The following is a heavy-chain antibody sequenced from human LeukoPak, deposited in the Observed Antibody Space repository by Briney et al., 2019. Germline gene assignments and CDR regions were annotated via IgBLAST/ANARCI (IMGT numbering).Heavy chain of an antibody. J-gene: IGHJ5*02. V-gene: IGHV1-46*01. CDR2: INPSGGST. CDR3: ARGGSGYFSWFDP. Sequence: ASVKVSCKASGYTFTNYGISWVRQAPGQGLEWMGIINPSGGSTSYAQKFQGRVTMTRDMSTSTVYMELSSLRSEDTAVYYCARGGSGYFSWFDPWGQGTLVTVSS. D-gene: IGHD3-22*01. CDR1: GYTFTNYG.